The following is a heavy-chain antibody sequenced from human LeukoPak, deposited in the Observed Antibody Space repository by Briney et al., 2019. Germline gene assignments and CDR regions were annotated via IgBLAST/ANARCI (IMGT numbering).Heavy chain of an antibody. CDR2: ISGSGGST. Sequence: SWVRQAPGKGLEWVSAISGSGGSTYYADSVKGRFTISRDNSKNTLYLQMNSLRAEDTAVYYCAKERITMIVVVTEIDYWGQGTLVTVSS. CDR3: AKERITMIVVVTEIDY. V-gene: IGHV3-23*01. J-gene: IGHJ4*02. D-gene: IGHD3-22*01.